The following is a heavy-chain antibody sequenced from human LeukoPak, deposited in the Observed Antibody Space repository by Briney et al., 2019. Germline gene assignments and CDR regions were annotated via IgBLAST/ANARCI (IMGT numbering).Heavy chain of an antibody. CDR1: GFTFDDYA. V-gene: IGHV3-9*01. Sequence: GGSLGLSCAASGFTFDDYAMHWVRQAPGKGLEWVSGISWNSGSIGYADSVKGRFTISRDNAKNSLYLQMNSLRAEDTALYYCAKDIGTVTATPHYYYGMDVWGQGTTVTVSS. D-gene: IGHD2-21*02. CDR2: ISWNSGSI. J-gene: IGHJ6*02. CDR3: AKDIGTVTATPHYYYGMDV.